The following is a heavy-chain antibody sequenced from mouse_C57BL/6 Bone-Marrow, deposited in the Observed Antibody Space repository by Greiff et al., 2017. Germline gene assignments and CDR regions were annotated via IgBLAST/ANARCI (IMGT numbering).Heavy chain of an antibody. CDR2: INPNNGGT. CDR3: ASSNRVWLAY. CDR1: GYTFTDYN. J-gene: IGHJ3*01. V-gene: IGHV1-18*01. D-gene: IGHD2-14*01. Sequence: VQLQQSGPELVKPGASVKIPCKASGYTFTDYNMDWVKQSHGQSLEWIGDINPNNGGTIYNQKFKGKATLTVDKASSTAYMELRSLTSEDTAVYYCASSNRVWLAYWGQGTLVTVSA.